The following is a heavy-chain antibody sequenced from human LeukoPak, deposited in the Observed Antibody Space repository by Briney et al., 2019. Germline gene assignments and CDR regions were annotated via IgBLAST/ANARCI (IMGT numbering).Heavy chain of an antibody. J-gene: IGHJ4*02. D-gene: IGHD6-13*01. CDR3: AKNLLAAVAYDN. CDR2: ISGSGGRT. Sequence: PGGSLRLSCGASGFTFSTYGMSWVRQAPGKGLEWVSAISGSGGRTYYADSVKGRFTISRDNSKNTLYLQMNSLRAEDTAVYYCAKNLLAAVAYDNWGQGTLVTVSS. CDR1: GFTFSTYG. V-gene: IGHV3-23*01.